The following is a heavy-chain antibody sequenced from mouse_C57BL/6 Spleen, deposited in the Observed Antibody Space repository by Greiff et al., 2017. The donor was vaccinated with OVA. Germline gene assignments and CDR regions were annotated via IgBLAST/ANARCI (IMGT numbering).Heavy chain of an antibody. Sequence: VQLQQSGAELARPGASVKLSCKASGYTFTSYGISWVKQRTGQGLEWIGEIYPRSGNTYYTEKFKGKATLTADKSSSTAYMGLRSLTSEDSAVYFCAMTQLGYCDYWGQGTTLTVSS. CDR1: GYTFTSYG. CDR3: AMTQLGYCDY. CDR2: IYPRSGNT. D-gene: IGHD4-1*02. V-gene: IGHV1-81*01. J-gene: IGHJ2*01.